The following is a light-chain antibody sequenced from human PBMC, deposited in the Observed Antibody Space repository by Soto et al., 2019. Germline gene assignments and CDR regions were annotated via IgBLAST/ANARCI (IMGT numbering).Light chain of an antibody. J-gene: IGKJ1*01. CDR3: QQYDLYSA. V-gene: IGKV1-5*03. CDR2: TAS. Sequence: DIQMTQCPSTLSASVGDRVTITCRASQNIKSHLAWYQQKPGKATKLLIYTASSLHIGVPSRFSGSGSGKEFTLTISSLQPDEFATLSCQQYDLYSAIGQGTKVDIK. CDR1: QNIKSH.